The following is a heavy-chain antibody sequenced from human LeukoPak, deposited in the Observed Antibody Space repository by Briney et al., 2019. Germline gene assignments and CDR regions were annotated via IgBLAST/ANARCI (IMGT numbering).Heavy chain of an antibody. V-gene: IGHV4-34*01. Sequence: SETLSLTCAVYGGSFSGYYWSWIRQPPGKGLEWIGEINHSGSTNYNPSLKSRVTISVDTSKNQFSLKLSSVTAADTAVYYCASLPVGATTPLFDYWGQGTLVTVSS. CDR3: ASLPVGATTPLFDY. CDR2: INHSGST. CDR1: GGSFSGYY. J-gene: IGHJ4*02. D-gene: IGHD1-26*01.